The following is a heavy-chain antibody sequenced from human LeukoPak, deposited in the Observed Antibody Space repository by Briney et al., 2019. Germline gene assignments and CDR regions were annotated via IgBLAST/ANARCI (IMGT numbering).Heavy chain of an antibody. Sequence: PGGSLRLSCTASGFTFGDYAMSWFRQPPGKGLEWVGFIRSKAYGGTTEYAASVKGRFTISRDESKSIAYLQMNSLKTEDTAVYYCTRAFGWYDDSGYGFDYWGQGTLVTVSS. V-gene: IGHV3-49*03. CDR2: IRSKAYGGTT. D-gene: IGHD3-22*01. J-gene: IGHJ4*02. CDR3: TRAFGWYDDSGYGFDY. CDR1: GFTFGDYA.